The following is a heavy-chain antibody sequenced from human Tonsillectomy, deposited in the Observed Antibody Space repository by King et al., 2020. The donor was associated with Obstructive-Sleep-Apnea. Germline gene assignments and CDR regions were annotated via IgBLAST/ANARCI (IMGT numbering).Heavy chain of an antibody. Sequence: VQLQESGPGLVKPSETLSLTCTVSGDSISSYYWNWIRQPPGKGLEWIGYMYYSGSTNSNPSLKSRVTLSLDTSKNQFSLKLSSVTAADTAVYYCARALTTGLNWFDPWGQGTLVTVAS. V-gene: IGHV4-59*08. CDR3: ARALTTGLNWFDP. J-gene: IGHJ5*02. D-gene: IGHD4-17*01. CDR1: GDSISSYY. CDR2: MYYSGST.